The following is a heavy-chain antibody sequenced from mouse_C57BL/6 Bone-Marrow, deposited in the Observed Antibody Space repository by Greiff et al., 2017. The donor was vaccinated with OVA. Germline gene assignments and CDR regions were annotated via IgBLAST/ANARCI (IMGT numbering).Heavy chain of an antibody. V-gene: IGHV1-47*01. CDR3: ARPGDYDGDWFAY. Sequence: QVQLQQSGAELVKPGASVKMSCKASGYTFTTYPIAWMKQNHGKSLEWIGNFHPYNDDTKYNEKFKGKATLTVEKSSSTVYLERSRLTSDDSAVYYGARPGDYDGDWFAYWGQGTLVTVSA. D-gene: IGHD2-4*01. J-gene: IGHJ3*01. CDR2: FHPYNDDT. CDR1: GYTFTTYP.